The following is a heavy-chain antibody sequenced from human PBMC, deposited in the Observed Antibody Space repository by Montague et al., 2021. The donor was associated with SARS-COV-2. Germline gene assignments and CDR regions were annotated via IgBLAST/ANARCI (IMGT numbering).Heavy chain of an antibody. V-gene: IGHV4-39*01. CDR2: IYYSGST. D-gene: IGHD1-26*01. CDR3: PRPLFGGSYLPLVDY. CDR1: GGSISSSSYY. Sequence: SETLSLTCTVSGGSISSSSYYWGWIRQPPGKGLEWIGSIYYSGSTYYNPSLKSRVTISVDTSKNQFSLKLSSVTAADTAVYYCPRPLFGGSYLPLVDYWGQGTLVTVSS. J-gene: IGHJ4*02.